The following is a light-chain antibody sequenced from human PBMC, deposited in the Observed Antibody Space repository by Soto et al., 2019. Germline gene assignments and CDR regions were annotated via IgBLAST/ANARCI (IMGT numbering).Light chain of an antibody. CDR3: TSYTPTGALV. J-gene: IGLJ3*02. Sequence: QSVLTQPASVSGSPGQSITVSCTGTNTDVGGYNYVSWYQHGPGKAPRLMIYEVRNRLSGVSNRFSGSKSGNTASLTISGLQSEDEADYYCTSYTPTGALVFGSGTKLTVL. CDR1: NTDVGGYNY. V-gene: IGLV2-14*01. CDR2: EVR.